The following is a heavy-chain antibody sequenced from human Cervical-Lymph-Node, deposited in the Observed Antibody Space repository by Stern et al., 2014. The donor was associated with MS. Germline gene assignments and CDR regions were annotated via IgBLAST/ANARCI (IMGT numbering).Heavy chain of an antibody. V-gene: IGHV4-59*01. J-gene: IGHJ4*02. CDR3: ASIQLWSKSFDY. Sequence: QLQLQESGPGLVKPSETLSLTCTVSNVSIGLFYWSWIRHSPGRGLEWIGYVYYSGSSDYNPSLKSRVTMAVDTSKSQFSLKLSSLTAADTAVYYCASIQLWSKSFDYWGRGTLVTVSS. CDR1: NVSIGLFY. CDR2: VYYSGSS. D-gene: IGHD1-1*01.